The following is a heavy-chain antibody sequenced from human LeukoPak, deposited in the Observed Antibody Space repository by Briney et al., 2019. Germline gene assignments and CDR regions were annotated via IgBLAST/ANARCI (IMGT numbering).Heavy chain of an antibody. J-gene: IGHJ6*02. V-gene: IGHV3-30*18. CDR3: AKVSVRYSSGWYLPIYYYYGMDV. D-gene: IGHD6-19*01. CDR1: GFTFSRYG. Sequence: PGGPLTLPCAASGFTFSRYGMLWLRQAPGKALEWVAVISYDGSNKYYADCIKGRFSISRDNSKNTLYLEMDSLRAEHTAVYYCAKVSVRYSSGWYLPIYYYYGMDVWGQGTTVTVSS. CDR2: ISYDGSNK.